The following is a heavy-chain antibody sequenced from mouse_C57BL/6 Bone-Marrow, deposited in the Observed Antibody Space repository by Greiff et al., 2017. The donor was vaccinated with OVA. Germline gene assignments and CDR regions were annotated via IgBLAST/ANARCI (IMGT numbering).Heavy chain of an antibody. D-gene: IGHD2-3*01. V-gene: IGHV1-15*01. CDR1: GYTFTDYE. Sequence: VKLQESGAELVRPGASVTLSCKASGYTFTDYEMHWVKQTPVHGLEWIGAIDPETGGTAYNQKFKGKAILTADKSSSTAYMELRSLTSEDSAVYYCTRFDGYGFAYWGQGTLVTVSA. J-gene: IGHJ3*01. CDR3: TRFDGYGFAY. CDR2: IDPETGGT.